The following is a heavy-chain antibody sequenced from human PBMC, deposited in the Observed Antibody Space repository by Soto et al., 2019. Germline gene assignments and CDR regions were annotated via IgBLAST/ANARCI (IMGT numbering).Heavy chain of an antibody. CDR3: ARNTGYCISTSCRYYYYYGMDV. D-gene: IGHD2-2*01. CDR1: GGSISSGGYY. Sequence: SETLSLTCTVSGGSISSGGYYWSWIRQHPGKGLEWIGYIYYSGSTYYNPSLKSRVTISVDTSKNQFSLKLSSVTAADTAVYYCARNTGYCISTSCRYYYYYGMDVWGQGTTVTVSS. V-gene: IGHV4-31*03. J-gene: IGHJ6*02. CDR2: IYYSGST.